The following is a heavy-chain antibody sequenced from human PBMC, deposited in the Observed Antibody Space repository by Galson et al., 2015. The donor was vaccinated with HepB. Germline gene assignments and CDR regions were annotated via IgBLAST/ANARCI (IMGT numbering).Heavy chain of an antibody. CDR2: IYYSGST. CDR1: GGSISSSSYY. CDR3: ATRKSGPRYCSSTSCYPKGDY. Sequence: LSLTCTVSGGSISSSSYYWGWIRQPPGKGLEWIGSIYYSGSTYYNPSLKSRVTISVDTSKNQFSLKLSSVTAADTAVYYCATRKSGPRYCSSTSCYPKGDYWGQGTLVTVSS. J-gene: IGHJ4*02. V-gene: IGHV4-39*01. D-gene: IGHD2-2*01.